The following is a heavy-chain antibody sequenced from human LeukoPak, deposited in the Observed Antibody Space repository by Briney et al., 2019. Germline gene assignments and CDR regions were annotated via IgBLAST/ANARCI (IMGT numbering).Heavy chain of an antibody. CDR2: IYISGSI. J-gene: IGHJ4*02. CDR1: GDSISSDSYY. V-gene: IGHV4-61*02. D-gene: IGHD3-10*01. Sequence: SETLSLTCTVSGDSISSDSYYWSWIRQPAGKGLEWIGRIYISGSINHNPSLKSRVTISVDTSKNQFSLKLSSVTAADTAVYYCATDRGAPFDYWGQGTVVTVSS. CDR3: ATDRGAPFDY.